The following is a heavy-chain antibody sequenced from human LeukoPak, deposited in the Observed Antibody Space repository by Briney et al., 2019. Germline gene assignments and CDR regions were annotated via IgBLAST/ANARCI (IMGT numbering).Heavy chain of an antibody. J-gene: IGHJ4*02. V-gene: IGHV1-2*02. CDR1: GYTFTGYY. D-gene: IGHD4-17*01. CDR2: INPNSGGT. CDR3: ARDTGPYGDYRLGDY. Sequence: ASVKVSCXASGYTFTGYYMHWVRQAPGQGLEWMGWINPNSGGTNYAQKFQGRVTMTRDTSISTAYMELSRLRSDDTAVYYCARDTGPYGDYRLGDYWGQGTLVTASS.